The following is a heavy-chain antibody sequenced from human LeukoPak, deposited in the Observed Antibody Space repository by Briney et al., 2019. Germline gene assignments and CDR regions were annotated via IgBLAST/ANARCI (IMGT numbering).Heavy chain of an antibody. CDR1: GYTFTSYD. V-gene: IGHV1-8*01. D-gene: IGHD3-22*01. CDR2: MNPNSGNT. J-gene: IGHJ4*02. CDR3: ARACDSSGYYLGY. Sequence: WASVKVSCKASGYTFTSYDINWVRQATGQGLEWMGWMNPNSGNTGYAQKFQGRVTMTRNTSISTAYMELSSLRSEDTAVYYCARACDSSGYYLGYRGQGTLVTVSS.